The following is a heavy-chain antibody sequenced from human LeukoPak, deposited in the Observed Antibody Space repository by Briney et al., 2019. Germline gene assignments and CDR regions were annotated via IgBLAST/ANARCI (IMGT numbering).Heavy chain of an antibody. D-gene: IGHD3-10*01. CDR3: AKDHYYYGSGIYFMHYFDY. V-gene: IGHV3-30*18. J-gene: IGHJ4*02. Sequence: GGSLRLSCAASGFTFSSYGMHWVRQAPGKGMEWVAVISYDGSNKYYADSVKGRFTISRENSKNTLHLQMNSLRAEDTAVYYCAKDHYYYGSGIYFMHYFDYWGQGTLVTVSS. CDR1: GFTFSSYG. CDR2: ISYDGSNK.